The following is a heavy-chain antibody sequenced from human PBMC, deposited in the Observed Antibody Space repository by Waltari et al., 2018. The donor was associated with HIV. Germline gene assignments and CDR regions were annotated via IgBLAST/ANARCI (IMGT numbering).Heavy chain of an antibody. CDR2: ISWNSGSI. Sequence: EVQLVESGGGLVQPGRSLRLSCAASGFTFDDYAMHWVRQVPGKGLDAVSGISWNSGSIGYADSVKDRFTISRDNAKNSLYLQMNSLRAEDTALYYCAKDMWGYLYYAFDIWGQGTMVTVSS. CDR1: GFTFDDYA. V-gene: IGHV3-9*01. J-gene: IGHJ3*02. D-gene: IGHD2-2*02. CDR3: AKDMWGYLYYAFDI.